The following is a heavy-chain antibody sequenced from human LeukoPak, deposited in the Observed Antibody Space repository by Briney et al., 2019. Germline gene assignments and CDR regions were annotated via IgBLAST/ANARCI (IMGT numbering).Heavy chain of an antibody. V-gene: IGHV1-2*02. J-gene: IGHJ5*02. CDR2: INPNSGGT. CDR3: ARECESQDSNWFDP. CDR1: GYTFTGYY. Sequence: ASVKVSCTASGYTFTGYYIHWVRQAPGQGLEWMGWINPNSGGTNYAQKFQGRVTMTRDTSITTAYMELSSLRSDDTAVYYCARECESQDSNWFDPWGQGTLVTVSS.